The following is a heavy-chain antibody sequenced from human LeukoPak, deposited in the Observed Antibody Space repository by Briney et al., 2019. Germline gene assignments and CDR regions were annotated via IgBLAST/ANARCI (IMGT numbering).Heavy chain of an antibody. V-gene: IGHV3-30*12. J-gene: IGHJ6*04. Sequence: GRSLRLSCAASGFTLSRFDMHWVRQAPGKGREWVTLVSYDGSNKYYADSVKGRFTISRDNSKNTLYLHMNSLRAEDTAVYYGARGPPAPMDVWGKGTTVTVSS. CDR2: VSYDGSNK. CDR1: GFTLSRFD. CDR3: ARGPPAPMDV.